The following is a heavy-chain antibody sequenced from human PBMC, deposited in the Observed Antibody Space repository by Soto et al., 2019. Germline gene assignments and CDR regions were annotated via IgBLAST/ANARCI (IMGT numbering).Heavy chain of an antibody. CDR2: IIPIFGTA. Sequence: QVQLVQSGAEVKKPGSSVTVSCKASGGTFSSYTISWVRQSPGQGLEWMGGIIPIFGTANYAQKFQSRVTITADEATSTAYMELSSLRSEDTAVDYCARGNHRWLQLWYFDLWGRGPLVTVSS. CDR3: ARGNHRWLQLWYFDL. D-gene: IGHD5-12*01. CDR1: GGTFSSYT. V-gene: IGHV1-69*12. J-gene: IGHJ2*01.